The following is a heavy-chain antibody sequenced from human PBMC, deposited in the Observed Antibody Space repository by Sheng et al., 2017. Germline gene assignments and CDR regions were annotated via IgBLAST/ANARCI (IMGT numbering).Heavy chain of an antibody. J-gene: IGHJ4*02. CDR3: ARGAGSCTGGNCYFDY. CDR2: IYNSGSI. CDR1: GDSISSSTYY. Sequence: QLQLQESGPGLVKPSETLSLTCTVSGDSISSSTYYWGWIRQPPGKGLELIGGIYNSGSIYYNPSLRSRISISLDTSKNQFSLKVISVTAADTAIYYCARGAGSCTGGNCYFDYWGQGNPGPPSPQ. D-gene: IGHD2-8*02. V-gene: IGHV4-39*07.